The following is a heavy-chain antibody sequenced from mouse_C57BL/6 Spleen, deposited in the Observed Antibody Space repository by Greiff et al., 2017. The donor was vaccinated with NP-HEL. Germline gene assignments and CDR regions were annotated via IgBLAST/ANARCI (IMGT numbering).Heavy chain of an antibody. CDR2: ILPGDGDT. CDR3: ARSPLRYGSSYWYFDV. Sequence: VQLQESGPELVKPGASVKLSCTASGYAFSSSWMKWVKQRPGKGLVWIGRILPGDGDTNYNGKFKGKATLTADTSSTTDYMQLSSLTSEDSATYVCARSPLRYGSSYWYFDVWGTGTTVTVSS. D-gene: IGHD1-1*01. V-gene: IGHV1-82*01. J-gene: IGHJ1*03. CDR1: GYAFSSSW.